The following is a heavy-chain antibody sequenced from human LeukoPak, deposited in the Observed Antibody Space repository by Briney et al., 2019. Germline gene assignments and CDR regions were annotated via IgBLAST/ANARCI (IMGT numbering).Heavy chain of an antibody. Sequence: GGSLRLSCAASGFAFSSYDMHWVRQATGKGLEWVSAIGTAGDTYYPGSVKGRFTISRESAKNSLYLQMNSLRAGDTAVYYCARGYDILTGDNYFDYWGQGTLVTVSS. CDR3: ARGYDILTGDNYFDY. D-gene: IGHD3-9*01. CDR2: IGTAGDT. J-gene: IGHJ4*02. CDR1: GFAFSSYD. V-gene: IGHV3-13*01.